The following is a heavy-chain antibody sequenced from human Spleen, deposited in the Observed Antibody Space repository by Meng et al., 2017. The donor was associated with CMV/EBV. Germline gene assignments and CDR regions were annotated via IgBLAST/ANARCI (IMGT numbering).Heavy chain of an antibody. CDR1: GYTFTSYG. V-gene: IGHV1-18*01. J-gene: IGHJ4*02. CDR3: ARDKGGVVNYDPIK. D-gene: IGHD3-3*01. Sequence: ASVKVSCKASGYTFTSYGISWVRQAPGQGLEWMGWISAYNGNTNYAQKLQGRVTMTTDTSTSTAYMELRSLRSDDTAVYYCARDKGGVVNYDPIKWGQGTLVTVSS. CDR2: ISAYNGNT.